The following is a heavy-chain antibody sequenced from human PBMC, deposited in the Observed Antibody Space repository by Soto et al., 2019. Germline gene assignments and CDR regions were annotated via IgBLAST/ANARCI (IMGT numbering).Heavy chain of an antibody. D-gene: IGHD3-22*01. CDR1: GFTFSSYA. CDR2: ISGSGGST. CDR3: AKAAYYYYSSGYPVNRYYFDY. V-gene: IGHV3-23*01. J-gene: IGHJ4*02. Sequence: EVQLLESGGGLVQPGGSLRLSCAASGFTFSSYAMSWVRQAPGKGLEWVSAISGSGGSTYYADSVKGRFTISRDNSENTPYLQMTSLRAEDTAVYYCAKAAYYYYSSGYPVNRYYFDYWGQGTLVTVSS.